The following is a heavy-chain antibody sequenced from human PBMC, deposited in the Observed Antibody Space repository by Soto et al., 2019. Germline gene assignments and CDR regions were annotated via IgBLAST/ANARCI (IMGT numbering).Heavy chain of an antibody. D-gene: IGHD3-3*01. Sequence: GGSLRLSCAASGFTFSSYWMSWVRQAPGKGLEWVANIKQDGSEKYYVDSVKGRFTISRDNAKNSLYLQMNSLRAEDTAVYYCAREFLEWLLYDIDYYYMDVWGKGTTVTVSS. J-gene: IGHJ6*03. CDR2: IKQDGSEK. CDR3: AREFLEWLLYDIDYYYMDV. CDR1: GFTFSSYW. V-gene: IGHV3-7*01.